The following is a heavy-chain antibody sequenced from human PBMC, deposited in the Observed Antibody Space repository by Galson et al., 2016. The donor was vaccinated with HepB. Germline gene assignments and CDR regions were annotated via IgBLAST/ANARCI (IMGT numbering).Heavy chain of an antibody. D-gene: IGHD3-9*01. J-gene: IGHJ4*02. CDR1: GFTFKSYP. CDR3: TKNVWGYFDFYYSDL. Sequence: SLRLSCAASGFTFKSYPTSWVRQAPGKGLEWVAGISSNGDSTHYADSVTGRFTISRDISRRVLYLQMNSLRAEDTAVYYCTKNVWGYFDFYYSDLWGQGTLVIVSS. V-gene: IGHV3-23*01. CDR2: ISSNGDST.